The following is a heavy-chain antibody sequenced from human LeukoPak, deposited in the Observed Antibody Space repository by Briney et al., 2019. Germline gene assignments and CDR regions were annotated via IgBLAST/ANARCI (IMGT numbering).Heavy chain of an antibody. CDR1: GFIFSDYS. CDR3: ARVSQRMPARNPLDY. D-gene: IGHD6-6*01. V-gene: IGHV3-21*01. Sequence: GGSLRLSCAASGFIFSDYSLNWVRQAPGKGLEWVSSISSSSSYTKSADSVKGRFTISRDNAKNSLYLQMNSLRAEDTAVYYCARVSQRMPARNPLDYWGQGTLVTVSS. J-gene: IGHJ4*02. CDR2: ISSSSSYT.